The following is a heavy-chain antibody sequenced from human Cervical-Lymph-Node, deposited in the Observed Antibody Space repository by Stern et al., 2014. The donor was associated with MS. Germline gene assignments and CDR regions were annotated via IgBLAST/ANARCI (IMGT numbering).Heavy chain of an antibody. CDR2: MNPNSGNT. CDR1: GYIFINHD. Sequence: QLVESGAEVRKPGALVKVSCKASGYIFINHDISWVRQATGQGLEWMGWMNPNSGNTGYAQKFQGRITLTRNASISTAYMELSSLRSGDTAVYYCVAKPPTWGQGTLVTVSS. CDR3: VAKPPT. V-gene: IGHV1-8*01. J-gene: IGHJ5*02.